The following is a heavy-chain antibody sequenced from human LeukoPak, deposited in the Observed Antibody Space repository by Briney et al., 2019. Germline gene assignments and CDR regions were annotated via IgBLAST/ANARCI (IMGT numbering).Heavy chain of an antibody. V-gene: IGHV4-30-2*01. CDR3: ARGTRAVAGCFDY. CDR2: IFHSGST. CDR1: GDSLSSGGYY. Sequence: SETLSLTCTVSGDSLSSGGYYWNCIRQPPGKGLEWIGYIFHSGSTNYNPSLKSRVTISVDKSKNQFSLKLSSVTAADTAVYYCARGTRAVAGCFDYWGQGTLVTVSS. D-gene: IGHD6-19*01. J-gene: IGHJ4*02.